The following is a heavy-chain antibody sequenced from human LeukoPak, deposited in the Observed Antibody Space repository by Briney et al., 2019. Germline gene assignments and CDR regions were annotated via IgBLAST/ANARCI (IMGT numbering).Heavy chain of an antibody. D-gene: IGHD4/OR15-4a*01. J-gene: IGHJ3*02. Sequence: PGGSLRLSCAASGFTFSRYSMNWVRQAPGKGLEWVSSISSSSSYIYYADSVKGRFTISRDNAKNSLYLQMNSLRAEDTAVYYCAREGLTHDAFDIWGQGTMVTVSS. CDR3: AREGLTHDAFDI. V-gene: IGHV3-21*01. CDR2: ISSSSSYI. CDR1: GFTFSRYS.